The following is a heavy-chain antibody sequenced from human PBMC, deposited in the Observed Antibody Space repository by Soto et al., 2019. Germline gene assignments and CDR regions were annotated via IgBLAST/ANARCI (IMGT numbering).Heavy chain of an antibody. CDR1: ELIFRNYK. V-gene: IGHV3-74*01. Sequence: PGGSLRLSCAASELIFRNYKMHWVRQAPGKGLEWVSRINTDGRITDYADSVKGRFTVYRDNTKNTLYLQMNSLRAEDTAVYYCARDTDGLHYWGQGTLVTRSS. CDR3: ARDTDGLHY. CDR2: INTDGRIT. J-gene: IGHJ4*02.